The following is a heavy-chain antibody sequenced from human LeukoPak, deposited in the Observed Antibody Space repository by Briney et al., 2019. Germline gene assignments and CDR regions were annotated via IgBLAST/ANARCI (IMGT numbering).Heavy chain of an antibody. V-gene: IGHV1-2*02. Sequence: ASVKVSCKASGYAFIANYIHWVRQAPGQGLEGMGWINPHSGATNYALKFQGRVTMTGDTSMKTAYMELSRLRSDDTAVYYCARGPPSAWLSPFDTWGQGTLVTVSS. J-gene: IGHJ4*02. CDR2: INPHSGAT. CDR3: ARGPPSAWLSPFDT. D-gene: IGHD3-9*01. CDR1: GYAFIANY.